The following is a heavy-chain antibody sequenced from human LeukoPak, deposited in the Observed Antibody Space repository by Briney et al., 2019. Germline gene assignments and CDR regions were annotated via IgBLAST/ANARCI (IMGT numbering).Heavy chain of an antibody. CDR1: GFTFSSYS. Sequence: GGSLRLSCAASGFTFSSYSMNWVRQAPGKGLEWVSSISSSSSYIYYADSVKGRFTISRDNAKNSLYLQMNSLRAEDTAIYYCARDFRGLRYFDLFDYWGQGILVTVSS. D-gene: IGHD3-9*01. CDR3: ARDFRGLRYFDLFDY. V-gene: IGHV3-21*04. J-gene: IGHJ4*02. CDR2: ISSSSSYI.